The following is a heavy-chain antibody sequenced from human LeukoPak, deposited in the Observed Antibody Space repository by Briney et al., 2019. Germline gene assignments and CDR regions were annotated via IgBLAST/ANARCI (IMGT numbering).Heavy chain of an antibody. Sequence: SETLSLTCTVSGGSISSSSYYWGWIRQPPGKGLEWIGSIYHSGSTYYNPSLKSRVTISVDTSKNQFSLKLSSVTAADTAVYYCARAIEVGAMTPFDYWGQGTLVTVSS. V-gene: IGHV4-39*07. CDR3: ARAIEVGAMTPFDY. J-gene: IGHJ4*02. D-gene: IGHD1-26*01. CDR1: GGSISSSSYY. CDR2: IYHSGST.